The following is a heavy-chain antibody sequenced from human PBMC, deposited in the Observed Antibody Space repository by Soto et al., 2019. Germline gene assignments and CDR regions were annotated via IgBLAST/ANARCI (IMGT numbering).Heavy chain of an antibody. V-gene: IGHV1-18*01. D-gene: IGHD6-13*01. CDR1: GYTFTSYG. CDR3: ARVVAAAGTRGNGWFDP. J-gene: IGHJ5*02. CDR2: ISAYNGNT. Sequence: ASVKVSCKASGYTFTSYGISWVRQAPGQGLEWMGWISAYNGNTNYAQKLQGRVTMTTDTSTSTAYMELRSLRSDDTAVYYCARVVAAAGTRGNGWFDPWGQGTLVTVSS.